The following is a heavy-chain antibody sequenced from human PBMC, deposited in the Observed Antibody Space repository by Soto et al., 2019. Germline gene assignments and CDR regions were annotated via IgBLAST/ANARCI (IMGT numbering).Heavy chain of an antibody. CDR3: ERGRYVDY. Sequence: QVHLVQSGAEVKKPGASVKVSCKGSGYTFTSYGITGVRQAPGQGLEWMGWISAHNGNTNYAQKLQGRVTVTTATSTSTAYMELRSLRSDDTAVYYCERGRYVDYWGQGALVTVSS. J-gene: IGHJ4*02. V-gene: IGHV1-18*01. CDR1: GYTFTSYG. D-gene: IGHD1-1*01. CDR2: ISAHNGNT.